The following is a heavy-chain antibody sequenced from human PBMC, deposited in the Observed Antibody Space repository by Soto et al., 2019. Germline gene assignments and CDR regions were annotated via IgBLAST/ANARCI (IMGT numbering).Heavy chain of an antibody. V-gene: IGHV1-69*02. CDR2: IITILGIA. Sequence: QVQLVQSGAEVKKPGSSVKVSCKASGGTFSSYTISWLRQAPGQGLEWMGRIITILGIANYAQKFQGRVTITAEKSTSTADRELSSLRSEYTAVYYCATQHDYGDYVDYWGQGTLVTVSS. J-gene: IGHJ4*02. D-gene: IGHD4-17*01. CDR1: GGTFSSYT. CDR3: ATQHDYGDYVDY.